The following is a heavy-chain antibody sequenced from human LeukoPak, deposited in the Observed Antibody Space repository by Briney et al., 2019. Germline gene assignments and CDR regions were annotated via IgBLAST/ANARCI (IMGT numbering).Heavy chain of an antibody. V-gene: IGHV3-21*01. Sequence: GGSLRLSCAASGFTFSSYSMNWVRQAPGKGLERVSSISSSSSYIYYADSVKGRFTISRDNAKNSLYLQMNSLRAEDTAVYYCAGALPPYCGGDCYETYWGQGTLVTVSS. CDR1: GFTFSSYS. D-gene: IGHD2-21*02. CDR2: ISSSSSYI. J-gene: IGHJ4*02. CDR3: AGALPPYCGGDCYETY.